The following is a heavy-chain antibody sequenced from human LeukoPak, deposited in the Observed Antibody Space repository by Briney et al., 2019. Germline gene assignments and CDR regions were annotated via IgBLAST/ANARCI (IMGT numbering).Heavy chain of an antibody. CDR3: ARDHPLMINYYDSSGYSHAGFDY. Sequence: SETLSLTFAVYGGSFSGYYWSWIRQPPGKGLGWIGEINHSGSTNYNPSLKSRVTIPVDTSKNQFSLKLSSVTAADTAVYYCARDHPLMINYYDSSGYSHAGFDYWGQGTLVTVSS. J-gene: IGHJ4*02. V-gene: IGHV4-34*01. D-gene: IGHD3-22*01. CDR1: GGSFSGYY. CDR2: INHSGST.